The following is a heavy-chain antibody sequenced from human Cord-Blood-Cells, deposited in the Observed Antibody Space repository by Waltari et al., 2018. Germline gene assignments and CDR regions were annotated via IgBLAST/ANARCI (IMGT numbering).Heavy chain of an antibody. V-gene: IGHV3-43*01. CDR1: GFTFDAYT. Sequence: EVQLVESGGVVVQPGGSLRLSCAAYGFTFDAYTMHWASQAPGKGLEWVSLISWDGGSTYYADSVKGRFTISRDNSKNSLYLQMNSLRTEDTALYYCAKTITGDDAFDIWGQGTMVTVSS. CDR2: ISWDGGST. D-gene: IGHD7-27*01. J-gene: IGHJ3*02. CDR3: AKTITGDDAFDI.